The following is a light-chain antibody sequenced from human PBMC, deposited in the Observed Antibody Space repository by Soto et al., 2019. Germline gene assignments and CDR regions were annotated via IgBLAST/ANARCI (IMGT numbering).Light chain of an antibody. V-gene: IGKV3-20*01. J-gene: IGKJ5*01. CDR3: QQYGSSSPIT. CDR2: GAS. CDR1: QSVSSSY. Sequence: EIVLTQSPGTLSLSPGERATLSCRASQSVSSSYLAWYQQKPGQAPRLLIYGASSRATGIPDRFSGSGSGTDFTLTISRLEPEDFAADYCQQYGSSSPITFGQGTRLEIK.